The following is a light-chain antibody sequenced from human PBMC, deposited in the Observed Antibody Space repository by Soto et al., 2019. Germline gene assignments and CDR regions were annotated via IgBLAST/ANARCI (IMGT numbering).Light chain of an antibody. CDR2: GAS. J-gene: IGKJ1*01. V-gene: IGKV3-20*01. CDR1: QHLSSSS. CDR3: QQYDSTPWT. Sequence: EIVLTQSPGTLSLSPGERAALSCRASQHLSSSSLAWYQQKPGHGPRLLFFGASRRATGSPDRFSATDSGTNFTITIRSLEPEDFGVYFCQQYDSTPWTFGQGNRVESK.